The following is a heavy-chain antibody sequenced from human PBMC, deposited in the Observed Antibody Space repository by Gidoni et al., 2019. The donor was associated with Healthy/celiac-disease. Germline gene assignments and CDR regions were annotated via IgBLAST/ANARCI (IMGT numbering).Heavy chain of an antibody. D-gene: IGHD2-21*02. V-gene: IGHV3-48*01. Sequence: EVQLVESGGGLVQPGGSLRLPCAAAGFHFSSYSMNWVRQAPGKGLEWVSYIISSSSTIYYADSVKGRFTISRDNAKNSLYLQMNSLRAEDTAVYYCARGVVVTAKGPLGYWGQGTLVTVSS. CDR1: GFHFSSYS. J-gene: IGHJ4*02. CDR3: ARGVVVTAKGPLGY. CDR2: IISSSSTI.